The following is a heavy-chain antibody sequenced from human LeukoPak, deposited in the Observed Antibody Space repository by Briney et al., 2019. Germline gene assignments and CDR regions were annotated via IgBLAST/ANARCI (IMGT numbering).Heavy chain of an antibody. D-gene: IGHD5-12*01. CDR2: TRNKANSYTT. CDR3: ASSGYDYRFFEN. V-gene: IGHV3-72*01. J-gene: IGHJ4*02. Sequence: GGSLRLSCAASGFTFSDHYMDWVRQAPGKGLEWVGRTRNKANSYTTEDAASVKGRFAISRDDSKNSLFLQMNSLKTEDSAVYYCASSGYDYRFFENWGQGTLVTVSS. CDR1: GFTFSDHY.